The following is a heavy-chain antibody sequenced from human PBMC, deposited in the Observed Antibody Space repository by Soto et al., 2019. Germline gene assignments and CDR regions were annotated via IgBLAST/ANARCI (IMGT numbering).Heavy chain of an antibody. V-gene: IGHV4-59*01. CDR3: ARGFQVIPWGYYYYMDV. D-gene: IGHD3-16*02. CDR2: IYYSGST. Sequence: SETLSLTCTVSGGSISSYYWSWIRQPPGKGLEWIGYIYYSGSTNYNPSLKSRVTISVDTSKNQFSLKLSSVTAADTAVYYCARGFQVIPWGYYYYMDVWGKGTTVTVSS. CDR1: GGSISSYY. J-gene: IGHJ6*03.